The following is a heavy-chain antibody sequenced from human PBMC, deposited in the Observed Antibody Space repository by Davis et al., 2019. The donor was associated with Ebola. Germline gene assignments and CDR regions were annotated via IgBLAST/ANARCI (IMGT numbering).Heavy chain of an antibody. CDR2: ISYDGSNK. Sequence: PGGSLRLSCAASGFTFSSYAMHWVRQAPGKGLEWVAVISYDGSNKYYADSVKGRFTISRDNSKNTLYLQMNSLRAEDTAVYYCAGDPDMLGIAAAAYFDYWGQGTLVTVSS. CDR3: AGDPDMLGIAAAAYFDY. V-gene: IGHV3-30-3*01. D-gene: IGHD6-13*01. CDR1: GFTFSSYA. J-gene: IGHJ4*02.